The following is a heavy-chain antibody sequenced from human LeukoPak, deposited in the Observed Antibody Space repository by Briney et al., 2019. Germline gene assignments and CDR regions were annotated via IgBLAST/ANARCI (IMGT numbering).Heavy chain of an antibody. CDR3: ARAEMQYYYDSSGILFDI. CDR2: INPNSGGT. CDR1: GYTFTGYY. D-gene: IGHD3-22*01. V-gene: IGHV1-2*02. J-gene: IGHJ3*02. Sequence: ASVKVSCKASGYTFTGYYMHWVRQAPGQGLEWMGWINPNSGGTNYAQKFQGRVTMTRDTSISTAYMELSRLRSDDTAVYYCARAEMQYYYDSSGILFDIWGQGTMVTVSS.